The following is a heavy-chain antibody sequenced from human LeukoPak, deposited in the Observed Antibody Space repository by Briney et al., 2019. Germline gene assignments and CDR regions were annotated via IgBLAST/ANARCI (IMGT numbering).Heavy chain of an antibody. J-gene: IGHJ4*02. V-gene: IGHV3-20*04. CDR3: ARIGGYGIPAY. Sequence: GGSLRLSCAASGFSFDDHGVSWVRHGPGKGLEWVSSINWNGGIIGYADSVKGRFTISRDNAKNSLYLQMNSLRTEDTAFYYCARIGGYGIPAYWGQGTLVTVSP. CDR2: INWNGGII. D-gene: IGHD5-12*01. CDR1: GFSFDDHG.